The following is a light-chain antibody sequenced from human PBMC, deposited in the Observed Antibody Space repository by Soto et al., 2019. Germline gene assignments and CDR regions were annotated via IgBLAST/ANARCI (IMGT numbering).Light chain of an antibody. CDR1: QSISNY. CDR2: AAS. J-gene: IGKJ3*01. Sequence: DIQMTQSPSSLSASVGDRVTITCRASQSISNYLNWYQQKPGKAPKLLIYAASSLERGVPSRFSGSVSGTDFTLTISSLQPEYFATYSCQQSCTSLLTVGPGTNVHIK. CDR3: QQSCTSLLT. V-gene: IGKV1-39*01.